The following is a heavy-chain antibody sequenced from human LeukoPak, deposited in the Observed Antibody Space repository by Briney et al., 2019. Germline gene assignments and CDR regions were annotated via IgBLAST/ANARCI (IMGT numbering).Heavy chain of an antibody. V-gene: IGHV1-69*13. CDR1: GYTFTSYD. CDR2: IIPIFGTA. Sequence: ASVTVSCKASGYTFTSYDINWVRQATGQGLEWMGGIIPIFGTANYAQKFQGRVTITADESTSTAYMELSSLRSEDTAVYYCARDHYYGMDVWGQGTTVTVSS. J-gene: IGHJ6*02. CDR3: ARDHYYGMDV.